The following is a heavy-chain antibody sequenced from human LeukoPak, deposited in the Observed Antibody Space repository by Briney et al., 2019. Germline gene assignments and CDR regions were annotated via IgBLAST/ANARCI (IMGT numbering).Heavy chain of an antibody. D-gene: IGHD5-18*01. Sequence: ASVKVSCKASGYTFTGYYMHWVRQSPRQGLDCMGWISPYNGDTNYAQKFQGRVTVTTDTSTSTVYMELRSLRSDDTAVYYCARDKSRYNYGYNYWGQGTLVTVSS. CDR3: ARDKSRYNYGYNY. CDR2: ISPYNGDT. CDR1: GYTFTGYY. J-gene: IGHJ4*02. V-gene: IGHV1-18*04.